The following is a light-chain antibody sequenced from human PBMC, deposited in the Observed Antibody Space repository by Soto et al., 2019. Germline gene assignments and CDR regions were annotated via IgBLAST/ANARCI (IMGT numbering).Light chain of an antibody. CDR2: STS. CDR1: QSMSYN. Sequence: ELVMTQSPATLSVSAGERATLXXRTSQSMSYNLAWYQQKPGQAPRVXXYSTSTRATGIPARFSGSGSGTEFTLTISSLQSEDFAVYYCQQYNNWPPITFGQGTRLEIK. CDR3: QQYNNWPPIT. V-gene: IGKV3-15*01. J-gene: IGKJ5*01.